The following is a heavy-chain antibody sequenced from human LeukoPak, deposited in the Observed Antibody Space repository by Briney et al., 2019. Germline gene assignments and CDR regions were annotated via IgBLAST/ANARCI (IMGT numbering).Heavy chain of an antibody. V-gene: IGHV1-18*01. J-gene: IGHJ4*02. CDR3: ARDKTNYGDYGY. D-gene: IGHD4-17*01. CDR2: ISTYNGNT. CDR1: GYTFTNYG. Sequence: ASVKVSCKASGYTFTNYGISWVRQAPGQGLEWMGWISTYNGNTNYAQKLQGRVTMTTDTSASTAYMELRSLRSDDTAVYYCARDKTNYGDYGYWGQGTLVTVSS.